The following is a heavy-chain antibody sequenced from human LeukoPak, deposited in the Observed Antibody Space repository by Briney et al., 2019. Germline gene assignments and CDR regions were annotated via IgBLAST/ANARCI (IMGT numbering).Heavy chain of an antibody. CDR2: ISYIGST. CDR3: ARDLVTVTKGFDI. CDR1: ADSFSSHY. D-gene: IGHD4-17*01. Sequence: ASETLSLTCAVSADSFSSHYWTWIRQPPGEGLEWIGYISYIGSTNYNPSLKSRVTISIDTSKNQFSLKLTSVTAADTAVYYCARDLVTVTKGFDIWGQGTMVSVSS. J-gene: IGHJ3*02. V-gene: IGHV4-59*11.